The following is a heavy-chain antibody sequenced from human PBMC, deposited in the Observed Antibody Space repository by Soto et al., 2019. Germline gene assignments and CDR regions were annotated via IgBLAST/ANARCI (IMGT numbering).Heavy chain of an antibody. CDR2: ISAYNGNT. CDR3: ARDWAVAGTNNWFDP. Sequence: GASVKVSCKPSGYTFTSYGISWVRQAPGQGLEWMGWISAYNGNTNYAQKLQGRVTMTTDTSTSTAYMELRSLRSDDTAVYYCARDWAVAGTNNWFDPWGQGTLVTVSS. V-gene: IGHV1-18*01. J-gene: IGHJ5*02. CDR1: GYTFTSYG. D-gene: IGHD6-19*01.